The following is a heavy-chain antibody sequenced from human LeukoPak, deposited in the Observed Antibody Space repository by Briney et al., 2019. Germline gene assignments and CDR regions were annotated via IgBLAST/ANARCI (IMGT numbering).Heavy chain of an antibody. D-gene: IGHD2-15*01. Sequence: PGRSLRLSCTASGFTFGDYAMSWFRQAPGKGLEWVGFIRSKAYGGTTEYAASVKGRFTISRDDSKSIAYLQMNSLKTEDTAVYYCTREADEIVVVVAATPPFDYWGQGTLVTVSS. V-gene: IGHV3-49*03. CDR1: GFTFGDYA. CDR3: TREADEIVVVVAATPPFDY. CDR2: IRSKAYGGTT. J-gene: IGHJ4*02.